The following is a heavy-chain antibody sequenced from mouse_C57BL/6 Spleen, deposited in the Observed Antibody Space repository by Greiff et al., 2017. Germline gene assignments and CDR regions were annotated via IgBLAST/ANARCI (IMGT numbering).Heavy chain of an antibody. CDR1: GYTFTSYW. CDR2: IYPSDSET. Sequence: QVQLKQPGAELVRPGSSVKLSCKASGYTFTSYWMDWVKQRPGQGLEWIGNIYPSDSETHYNQKFKDKATLTVDKSSSTAYMQLSSLTSEDSAVYYCARGTYYSNLHWYFDVWGTGTTVTVSS. CDR3: ARGTYYSNLHWYFDV. D-gene: IGHD2-5*01. V-gene: IGHV1-61*01. J-gene: IGHJ1*03.